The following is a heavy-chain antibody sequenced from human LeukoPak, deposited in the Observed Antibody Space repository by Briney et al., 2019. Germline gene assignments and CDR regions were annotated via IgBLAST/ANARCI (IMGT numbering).Heavy chain of an antibody. D-gene: IGHD3-22*01. CDR1: GGSFSGYY. J-gene: IGHJ4*02. V-gene: IGHV4-34*01. Sequence: TSETLSLTCAVYGGSFSGYYWSWLRQPPGKGLEWVGEINHSGSTNYNPSLKSRVTISVDTSKNQFSLKLSSVTAADTAVYYCARLGIYYDSSGYYNYFDYWGQGTLVTVSS. CDR3: ARLGIYYDSSGYYNYFDY. CDR2: INHSGST.